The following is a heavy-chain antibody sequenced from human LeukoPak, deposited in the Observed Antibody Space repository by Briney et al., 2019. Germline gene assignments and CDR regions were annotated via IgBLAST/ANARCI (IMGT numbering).Heavy chain of an antibody. Sequence: PWGSLRLSCSTSGFTFNNYAMSWVRQAPGRGLEGLSYISGSGSTKYYAVSVKGRFTISRDNAKRSLYLQMNSLRAGETAVYFCASYIVGPTLDYWGQGTLVTVSS. D-gene: IGHD1-26*01. CDR1: GFTFNNYA. CDR2: ISGSGSTK. J-gene: IGHJ4*02. V-gene: IGHV3-48*03. CDR3: ASYIVGPTLDY.